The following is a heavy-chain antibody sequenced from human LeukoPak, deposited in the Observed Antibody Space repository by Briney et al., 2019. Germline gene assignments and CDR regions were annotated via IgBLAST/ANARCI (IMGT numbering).Heavy chain of an antibody. J-gene: IGHJ1*01. CDR3: ARLKYYYDSSGYRAEYFQH. CDR1: GGSFSGYY. V-gene: IGHV4-59*01. D-gene: IGHD3-22*01. Sequence: PSETLSLTCAVYGGSFSGYYWSWIRQPPGKGLEWIGYIYYSGNTKYNVSLKSRVSMSVDTSKNQFSLKLSSVTAADTAVYYCARLKYYYDSSGYRAEYFQHWGQGTLVTVSS. CDR2: IYYSGNT.